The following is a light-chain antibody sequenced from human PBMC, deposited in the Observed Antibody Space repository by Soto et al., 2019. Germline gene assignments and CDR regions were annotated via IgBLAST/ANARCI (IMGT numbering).Light chain of an antibody. CDR2: ANN. CDR1: SSNIGSNT. Sequence: QSVLTQPPSASGTPGQRVTISCSGSSSNIGSNTVNWYQQLPGTAPKLLIHANNQRPSGVPDRFSGSKSGTSASLAISWLQSEEADYYCAAWDESLNGYVFGNGTKITVL. V-gene: IGLV1-44*01. J-gene: IGLJ1*01. CDR3: AAWDESLNGYV.